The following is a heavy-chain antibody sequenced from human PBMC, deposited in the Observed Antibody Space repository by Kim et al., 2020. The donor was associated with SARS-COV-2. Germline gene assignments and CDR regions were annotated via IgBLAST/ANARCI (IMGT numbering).Heavy chain of an antibody. D-gene: IGHD3-10*01. Sequence: YSDSVQGRFSISRDNSKNTLYLQMNSLRPEDTAAYYCARDMVRGVPDYLDYWGQGTLVTVSS. V-gene: IGHV3-30*01. J-gene: IGHJ4*02. CDR3: ARDMVRGVPDYLDY.